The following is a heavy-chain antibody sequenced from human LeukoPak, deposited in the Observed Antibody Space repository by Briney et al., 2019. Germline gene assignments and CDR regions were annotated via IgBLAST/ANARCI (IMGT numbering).Heavy chain of an antibody. D-gene: IGHD3-22*01. CDR2: IIPIFGTA. Sequence: SVKVSCKASGGTFSSYAISWVRQAPGQGLEWMGGIIPIFGTANYAQKFQGRVTITTDESTSTAYMELSSLRSEDTAVYYCAREYYDSSGYPKGVFDYWGQGTLVTVSS. V-gene: IGHV1-69*05. CDR3: AREYYDSSGYPKGVFDY. J-gene: IGHJ4*02. CDR1: GGTFSSYA.